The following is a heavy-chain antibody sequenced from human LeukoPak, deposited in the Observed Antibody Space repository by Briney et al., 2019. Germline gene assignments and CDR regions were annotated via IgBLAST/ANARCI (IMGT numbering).Heavy chain of an antibody. CDR2: IRYDGSNK. CDR3: ATGQQRDSSGYYLFDY. J-gene: IGHJ4*02. V-gene: IGHV3-30*02. CDR1: GFTFSSHG. Sequence: GGSLRLSCAASGFTFSSHGMHWVRQAPGKGLEWVAFIRYDGSNKYYADSVKGRFTISRDNSKNTLYLQMNSLRAEDTTVYYCATGQQRDSSGYYLFDYWGQGTLVTVSS. D-gene: IGHD3-22*01.